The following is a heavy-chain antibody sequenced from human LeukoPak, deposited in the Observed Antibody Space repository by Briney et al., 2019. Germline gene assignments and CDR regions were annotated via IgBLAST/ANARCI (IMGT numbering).Heavy chain of an antibody. J-gene: IGHJ4*02. CDR3: ARDQYDTWSRRGNFDS. CDR1: GFTFSTYA. Sequence: GGSLRLSCAASGFTFSTYAMSWVRQAPGKGLEWVANIKLDGSEKSYVDSVKGRFTISRDNTKNSLYLQMNSLRVEDTAVFYCARDQYDTWSRRGNFDSWGQGTLVIVSS. V-gene: IGHV3-7*03. D-gene: IGHD3-3*01. CDR2: IKLDGSEK.